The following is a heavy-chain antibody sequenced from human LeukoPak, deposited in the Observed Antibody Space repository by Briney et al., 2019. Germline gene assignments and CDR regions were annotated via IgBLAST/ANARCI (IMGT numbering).Heavy chain of an antibody. Sequence: ASVKVSCKASGYTFTNYYIHWVRQAPGQGLEWTGIVNPSGGSTSYAQKFQGRVTMTRDTSTSTVYMELSSLRSEDTAVYYCAREGPYSDSSRSRFDYWGQGTLVTVSS. CDR2: VNPSGGST. J-gene: IGHJ4*02. CDR3: AREGPYSDSSRSRFDY. CDR1: GYTFTNYY. D-gene: IGHD6-6*01. V-gene: IGHV1-46*01.